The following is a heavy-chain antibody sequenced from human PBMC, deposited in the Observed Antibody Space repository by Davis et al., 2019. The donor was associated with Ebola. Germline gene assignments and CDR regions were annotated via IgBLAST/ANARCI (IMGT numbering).Heavy chain of an antibody. CDR2: LGPSADT. J-gene: IGHJ3*01. V-gene: IGHV3-23*01. CDR1: GFVFSSYV. CDR3: AKDNRNIWSEV. Sequence: GGSLRLSCAASGFVFSSYVMSWVPRAPGKGLEWVSTLGPSADTYYADSVKGRFTNSRDNSKNTRDLQMNGLRVEDTAIYYCAKDNRNIWSEVWGQGTMVTVSS. D-gene: IGHD2/OR15-2a*01.